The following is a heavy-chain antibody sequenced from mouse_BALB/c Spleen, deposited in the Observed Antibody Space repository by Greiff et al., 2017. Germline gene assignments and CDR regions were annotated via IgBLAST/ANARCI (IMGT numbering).Heavy chain of an antibody. CDR2: ISSGGGST. D-gene: IGHD1-1*01. V-gene: IGHV5-12-1*01. CDR3: ARLITTVVAMDY. CDR1: GFAFSSYD. J-gene: IGHJ4*01. Sequence: EVQLVESGGGLVKPGGSLKLSCAASGFAFSSYDMSWVRQTPEKRLEWVAYISSGGGSTYYPDTVKGRFTISRDNAKNTLYLQMSSLKSEDTAMYYCARLITTVVAMDYWGQGTSVTVSS.